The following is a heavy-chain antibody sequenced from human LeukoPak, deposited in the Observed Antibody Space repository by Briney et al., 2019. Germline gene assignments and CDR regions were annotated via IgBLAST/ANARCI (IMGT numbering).Heavy chain of an antibody. CDR1: GGSISSSSYY. Sequence: SETLSLTCTVSGGSISSSSYYWSWIRQPPGKGLEWIGYIYYSGSTNYNPSLKSRVTISVDTSKNQFSLKLSSVTAADTAVYYCARDLFGSGYVDYWGQGTLVTVSS. D-gene: IGHD2-15*01. CDR2: IYYSGST. CDR3: ARDLFGSGYVDY. J-gene: IGHJ4*02. V-gene: IGHV4-61*01.